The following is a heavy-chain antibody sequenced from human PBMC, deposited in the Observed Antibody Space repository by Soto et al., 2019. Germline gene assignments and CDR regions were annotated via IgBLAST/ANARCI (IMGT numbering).Heavy chain of an antibody. J-gene: IGHJ4*02. D-gene: IGHD3-16*01. CDR1: GASVSSVNDY. V-gene: IGHV4-61*01. CDR3: ARLDLTYYFDY. CDR2: IYHSGIT. Sequence: PSETLSLTCSVSGASVSSVNDYWSWIRQPPGKGLEWIGYIYHSGITNYNPSLKSRVTIPLDTSKNQCSLTLTSVTAADTAVYFCARLDLTYYFDYWGQGTPVTVSS.